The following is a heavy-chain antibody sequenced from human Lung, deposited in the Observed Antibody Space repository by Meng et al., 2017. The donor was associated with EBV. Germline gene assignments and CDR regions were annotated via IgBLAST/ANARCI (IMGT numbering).Heavy chain of an antibody. D-gene: IGHD3-16*02. J-gene: IGHJ4*02. Sequence: EVQLVESGGGLVKPGGSLRLSCSASGFTFSSYSMNWVRQAPGKGLEWVSSISSSSSYIYYADSVKGRFTISRDNAKNSLYLQMNSLRAEDTAVYYCARDLAYDYIWGSYRPNFDYWGQGTLGTVAS. CDR3: ARDLAYDYIWGSYRPNFDY. CDR2: ISSSSSYI. V-gene: IGHV3-21*01. CDR1: GFTFSSYS.